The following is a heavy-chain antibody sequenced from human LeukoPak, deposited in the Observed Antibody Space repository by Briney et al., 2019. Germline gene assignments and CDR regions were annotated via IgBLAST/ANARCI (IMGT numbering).Heavy chain of an antibody. CDR3: AKGRGSSSARPYFDY. CDR1: GFTFDDYA. CDR2: ISWNSGSI. Sequence: PGGSLRLSCAASGFTFDDYAMHWVRQAPGKGLEWVSGISWNSGSIGYADSVKGRFTISRDNAKNSLYLQMNSLRAEDMALYYCAKGRGSSSARPYFDYWGQGTLVTVSS. J-gene: IGHJ4*02. V-gene: IGHV3-9*03. D-gene: IGHD6-6*01.